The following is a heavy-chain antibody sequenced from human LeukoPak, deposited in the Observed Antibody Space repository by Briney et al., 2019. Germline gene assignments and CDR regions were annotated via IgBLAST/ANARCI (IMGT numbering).Heavy chain of an antibody. D-gene: IGHD5-12*01. Sequence: GGSLRLSCAASGFTFDDYAMHWVRQAPGKGLEWVSGISWNSGSIGYADSVKGRFTISRDNAKNSLYLQMNSLRAEDTAVCYCAKDMDSGYEGGGFDYWGQGTLVTVSS. V-gene: IGHV3-9*01. CDR2: ISWNSGSI. J-gene: IGHJ4*02. CDR3: AKDMDSGYEGGGFDY. CDR1: GFTFDDYA.